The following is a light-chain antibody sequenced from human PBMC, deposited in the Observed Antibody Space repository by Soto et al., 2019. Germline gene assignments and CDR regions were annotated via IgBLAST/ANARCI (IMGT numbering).Light chain of an antibody. CDR2: DAS. Sequence: ESMLTQSPGTLSLSPGERATLSCRASQSVSSYLAWYQQKPGQAPRLLIYDASNRATGIPARFSGSGSGTDFTLTISSLEPEDFAVYYCQQRSNWPPTFGGGTKVEIK. CDR1: QSVSSY. CDR3: QQRSNWPPT. J-gene: IGKJ4*01. V-gene: IGKV3-11*01.